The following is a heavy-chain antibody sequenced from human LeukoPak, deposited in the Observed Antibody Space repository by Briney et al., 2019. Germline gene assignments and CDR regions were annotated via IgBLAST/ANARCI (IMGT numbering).Heavy chain of an antibody. CDR1: GVSFSGYY. J-gene: IGHJ6*02. V-gene: IGHV4-34*01. D-gene: IGHD3-10*01. CDR2: INHSGST. CDR3: ARGPVSYYYGSGSYPYYYYGMDV. Sequence: SETLSLTCAVYGVSFSGYYWSWIRQPPGKGLEWIGEINHSGSTNYNPSLKSRVTISVDTSKNQFSLKLSSVTAADTAVYYCARGPVSYYYGSGSYPYYYYGMDVWGQGTTVTVSS.